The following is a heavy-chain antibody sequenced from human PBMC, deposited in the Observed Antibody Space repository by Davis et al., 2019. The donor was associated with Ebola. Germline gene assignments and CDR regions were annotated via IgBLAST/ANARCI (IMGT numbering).Heavy chain of an antibody. J-gene: IGHJ4*02. D-gene: IGHD2-2*01. CDR3: ARYLGPAYFDY. V-gene: IGHV3-21*01. Sequence: PGGSLRLSCAASGFTFSSYAMSWVRQAPGKGLEWVSSISSSSSYIYYADSVKGRFTISRDNAKNSLYLQMNSLRAEDTAVYYCARYLGPAYFDYWGQGTLVTVSS. CDR1: GFTFSSYA. CDR2: ISSSSSYI.